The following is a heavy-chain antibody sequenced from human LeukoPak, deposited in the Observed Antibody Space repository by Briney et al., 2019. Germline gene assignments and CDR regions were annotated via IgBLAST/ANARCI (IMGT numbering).Heavy chain of an antibody. CDR1: GFTFSSYS. CDR2: IGSSSSYI. Sequence: GGSLRLSCAASGFTFSSYSMNWVRQAPGKGLEWVSSIGSSSSYIYYADSVKGRFTISRDNAKNSLYLQMNSLRAEDTAVYYCARDEDSSGYCDYWGQGTLVTVSS. D-gene: IGHD3-22*01. J-gene: IGHJ4*02. V-gene: IGHV3-21*01. CDR3: ARDEDSSGYCDY.